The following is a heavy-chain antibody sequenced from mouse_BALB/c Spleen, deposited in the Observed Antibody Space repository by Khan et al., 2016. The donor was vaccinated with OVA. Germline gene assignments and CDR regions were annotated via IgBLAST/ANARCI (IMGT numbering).Heavy chain of an antibody. V-gene: IGHV1S137*01. J-gene: IGHJ3*01. D-gene: IGHD1-1*02. CDR3: QRVGGGNRFAY. Sequence: VQLQQSGAELVRPGVSVKISCKGSGYTFTDFTMHWVKQSHAMSLEWIGVISTYYGDATYNQKFKDKATMTVDKSSSTAYMELARLTSEDSAIXSLQRVGGGNRFAYWGQGTLVTVSA. CDR2: ISTYYGDA. CDR1: GYTFTDFT.